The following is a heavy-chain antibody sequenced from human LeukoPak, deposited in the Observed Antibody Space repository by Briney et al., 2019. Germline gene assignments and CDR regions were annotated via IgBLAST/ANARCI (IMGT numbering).Heavy chain of an antibody. CDR1: GGTFSSYA. CDR2: IIPIFGTA. J-gene: IGHJ3*02. Sequence: SVKVSCKASGGTFSSYAISWVRQAPGQGLEWMGGIIPIFGTANYAQKFQGRVTITADESTSTAYMELSSLRSEDTAVHYCARDIVVVPAALAFDIWGQGTMVTVSS. CDR3: ARDIVVVPAALAFDI. V-gene: IGHV1-69*13. D-gene: IGHD2-2*01.